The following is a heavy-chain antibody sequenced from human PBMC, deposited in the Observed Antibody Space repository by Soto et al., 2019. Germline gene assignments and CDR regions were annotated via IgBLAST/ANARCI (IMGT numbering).Heavy chain of an antibody. Sequence: ASVKVSCKASGGTFSSYTISWVRQAPGQGLEWMGWISAYNGNTNYAQKLQGRVTMTTDTSTSTAYMELRSLRSDDTAVYYCARGWTYYYDSSGYYGWFDPWGQGTLVTVSS. V-gene: IGHV1-18*01. CDR2: ISAYNGNT. D-gene: IGHD3-22*01. J-gene: IGHJ5*02. CDR1: GGTFSSYT. CDR3: ARGWTYYYDSSGYYGWFDP.